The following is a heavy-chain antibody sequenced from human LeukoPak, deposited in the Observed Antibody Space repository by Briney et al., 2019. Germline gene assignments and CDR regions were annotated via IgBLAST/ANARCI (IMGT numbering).Heavy chain of an antibody. CDR1: GFTFSRNA. D-gene: IGHD6-6*01. Sequence: GRPLRLSCAASGFTFSRNAMHWVRQAPGKGLEWVAVIWNDGSNKYYADSVKGRFTISRDNSKNTLYLQMNSLRADDTAVYYCAIDIPSIATTPDYWGQGTLVTVSS. V-gene: IGHV3-33*01. CDR3: AIDIPSIATTPDY. CDR2: IWNDGSNK. J-gene: IGHJ4*02.